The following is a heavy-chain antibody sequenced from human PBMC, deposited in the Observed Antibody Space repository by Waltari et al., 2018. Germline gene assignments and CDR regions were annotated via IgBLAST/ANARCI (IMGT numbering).Heavy chain of an antibody. CDR1: GYTFTDYY. Sequence: EVQLVQSGAEVKKPGATVKISCKASGYTFTDYYMHWVQQAPGKGLEWMGRVDPEDGETIYAEKFQGRVTITADTSTDTAYMELSSLRSEDTAVYYCATDGSPKVRGVISVWGQGTLVTVSS. CDR2: VDPEDGET. CDR3: ATDGSPKVRGVISV. V-gene: IGHV1-69-2*01. D-gene: IGHD3-10*01. J-gene: IGHJ4*02.